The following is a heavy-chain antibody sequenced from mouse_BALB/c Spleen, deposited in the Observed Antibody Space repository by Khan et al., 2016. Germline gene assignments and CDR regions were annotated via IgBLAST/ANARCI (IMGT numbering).Heavy chain of an antibody. D-gene: IGHD2-2*01. J-gene: IGHJ2*01. V-gene: IGHV3-1*02. CDR3: AGVTTGDYFDY. Sequence: EVQLQESGPDLVKPSQSLSLTCTVTGYSITSGYSWHWIRQFPGNKLGWVAYIHYSGSTYYNPSLTSRISLTRDTSTHQFILKLNSVTTEDTATXYCAGVTTGDYFDYWGQGTTLTVSS. CDR2: IHYSGST. CDR1: GYSITSGYS.